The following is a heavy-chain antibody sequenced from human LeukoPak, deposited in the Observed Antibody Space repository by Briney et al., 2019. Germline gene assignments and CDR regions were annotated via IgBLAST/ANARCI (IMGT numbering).Heavy chain of an antibody. V-gene: IGHV4-34*01. D-gene: IGHD6-13*01. Sequence: SETLSLTCAVYGGSFSGYYWSWIRQPPGKGLEWIGEINHSGSTNYNPSLKSRVTISVDTSKNQFSLKLSSVTAAGTAVYYCARRRAAAGRYMDVWGKGTTVTVSS. J-gene: IGHJ6*03. CDR2: INHSGST. CDR1: GGSFSGYY. CDR3: ARRRAAAGRYMDV.